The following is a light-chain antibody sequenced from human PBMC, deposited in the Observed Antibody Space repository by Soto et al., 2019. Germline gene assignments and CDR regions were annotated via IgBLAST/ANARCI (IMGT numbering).Light chain of an antibody. CDR1: VLAKKY. CDR3: YSAADNNLRV. V-gene: IGLV3-27*01. J-gene: IGLJ3*02. Sequence: SYELTQPSSVSVSPGQTARITCSGDVLAKKYARWFQQKPGQAPVLVIYKDSERPSGIPERFSGSSSGTTVTLTISGAQVEDEADYYCYSAADNNLRVFVGGTKVTVL. CDR2: KDS.